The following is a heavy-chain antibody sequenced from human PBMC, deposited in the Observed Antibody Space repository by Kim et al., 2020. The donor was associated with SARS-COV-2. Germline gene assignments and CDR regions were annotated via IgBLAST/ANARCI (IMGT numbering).Heavy chain of an antibody. CDR3: ARTRRQGGDY. D-gene: IGHD3-16*01. CDR1: GGSFSGYY. Sequence: SETLSLTCAVYGGSFSGYYWSWIRQPPGKGLEWIGEINHSGSTNYNPSLKSRVTISVDTSKNQFSLKLSSVTAADTAVYYCARTRRQGGDYWGQGTLVTVSS. CDR2: INHSGST. V-gene: IGHV4-34*01. J-gene: IGHJ4*02.